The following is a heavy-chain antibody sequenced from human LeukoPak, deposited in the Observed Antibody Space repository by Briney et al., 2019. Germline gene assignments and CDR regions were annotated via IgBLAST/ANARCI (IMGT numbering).Heavy chain of an antibody. CDR3: ARNFPGRTEDV. J-gene: IGHJ6*04. Sequence: SQTLSLTCTVSGGSINNGGYYWSWIRQHPGKGLEWIGYIYYSGSSYYNPSLRSRVTISVDTSKNHSSLKLSSVTAADTAVYYCARNFPGRTEDVWGKGTTVIVSS. V-gene: IGHV4-31*03. CDR2: IYYSGSS. CDR1: GGSINNGGYY. D-gene: IGHD1-14*01.